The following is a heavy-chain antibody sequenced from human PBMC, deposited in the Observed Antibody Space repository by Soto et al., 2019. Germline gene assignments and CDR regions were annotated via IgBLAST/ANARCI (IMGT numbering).Heavy chain of an antibody. CDR3: VRGGIAGHWFDP. J-gene: IGHJ5*02. CDR2: IFHSGST. V-gene: IGHV4-31*03. D-gene: IGHD2-15*01. CDR1: RAFINSGGFY. Sequence: LSLTCSVSRAFINSGGFYYSWIRQPPGKGLEWLGYIFHSGSTLYNPSLRVRLTLSADTSRNQLSLYLTSVTAADTAVYYCVRGGIAGHWFDPWGQGILVTVSS.